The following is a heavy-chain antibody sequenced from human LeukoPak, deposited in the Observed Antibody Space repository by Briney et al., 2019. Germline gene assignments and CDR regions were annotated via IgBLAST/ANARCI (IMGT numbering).Heavy chain of an antibody. V-gene: IGHV3-9*01. Sequence: GGSLRLSCAASGFTFDDYAMHWVRQAPGKGLEWVSGISWNSGSIGYADSVKGRFTISRDNAKNSLYLQMNSLRAEDTALYYCAKSAGYSGSYLGDYWGQGTLVTVSS. J-gene: IGHJ4*02. CDR3: AKSAGYSGSYLGDY. CDR1: GFTFDDYA. CDR2: ISWNSGSI. D-gene: IGHD1-26*01.